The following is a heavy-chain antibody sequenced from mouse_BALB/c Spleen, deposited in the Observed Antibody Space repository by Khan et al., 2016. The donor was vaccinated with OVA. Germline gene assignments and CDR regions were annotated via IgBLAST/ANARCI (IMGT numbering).Heavy chain of an antibody. CDR3: ARNSDRYDFSY. Sequence: QVQLKESGPGLVQPSQSLSITCTVSGLSLTTYGIHWVRQSPGKGLEWLGVIWSGGNADHNAAFISRLSISKGNSKSQVFFKMNSLQADDTAIYYCARNSDRYDFSYWGQGTLVTVSA. CDR1: GLSLTTYG. J-gene: IGHJ3*01. CDR2: IWSGGNA. D-gene: IGHD2-14*01. V-gene: IGHV2-4-1*01.